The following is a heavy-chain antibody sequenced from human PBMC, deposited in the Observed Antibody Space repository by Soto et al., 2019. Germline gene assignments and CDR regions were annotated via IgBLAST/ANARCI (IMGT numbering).Heavy chain of an antibody. CDR3: ARQSSGWYLDGMDV. CDR1: GGSISSGGYY. CDR2: IYYSGST. V-gene: IGHV4-31*01. J-gene: IGHJ6*02. Sequence: QVQLQESGPGLVKPSQTLSLTCTVSGGSISSGGYYWSWIRQHPGKGLEWIGYIYYSGSTYYNPSLTSQVTISVDTSKNQFSLKLSSVTAADTAVYYCARQSSGWYLDGMDVWGQGTTVTVSS. D-gene: IGHD6-19*01.